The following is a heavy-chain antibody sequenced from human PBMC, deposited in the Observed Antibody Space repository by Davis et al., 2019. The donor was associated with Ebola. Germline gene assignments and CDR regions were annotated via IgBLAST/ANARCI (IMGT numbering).Heavy chain of an antibody. CDR2: INWNGGSI. Sequence: PGGSLRLSCAASGFTFDDYGMSWVRQAPGKGLEWVSGINWNGGSIGYADSVKGRFTISRDNAKNSVYLQMNSLRAEDTAFYYCARPSGYTYGSDAFDIWGQGTMVTVSS. D-gene: IGHD5-18*01. J-gene: IGHJ3*02. CDR3: ARPSGYTYGSDAFDI. V-gene: IGHV3-20*04. CDR1: GFTFDDYG.